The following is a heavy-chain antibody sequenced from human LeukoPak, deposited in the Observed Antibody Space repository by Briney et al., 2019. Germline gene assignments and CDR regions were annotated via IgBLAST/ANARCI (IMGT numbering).Heavy chain of an antibody. CDR2: ISYDGSNK. CDR3: AKAPEFNYYYDSSGFDY. J-gene: IGHJ4*02. D-gene: IGHD3-22*01. V-gene: IGHV3-30*04. Sequence: GGSLRLSCAASGFTFSSYAMHWVRQAPGKGLEWVAVISYDGSNKYYADSVKGRFTISRDNSKNTLYLQMNSLRAEDTAVYYCAKAPEFNYYYDSSGFDYWGQGTLVTVSS. CDR1: GFTFSSYA.